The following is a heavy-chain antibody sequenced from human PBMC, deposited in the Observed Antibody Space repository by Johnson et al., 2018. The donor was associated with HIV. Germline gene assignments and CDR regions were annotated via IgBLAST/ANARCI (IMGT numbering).Heavy chain of an antibody. CDR1: GFTFSSYW. CDR3: ARALLIAARPVGACDI. J-gene: IGHJ3*02. D-gene: IGHD6-6*01. Sequence: VQLVESGGGVVQPGRSLRLSCAASGFTFSSYWMSWVRQAPGKGLEWVANIKQDGSEKYYVDSVKGRFTISRDNAKNSLYLQMNSLRAEDTAVYYCARALLIAARPVGACDIWGQGTMVTVSS. V-gene: IGHV3-7*01. CDR2: IKQDGSEK.